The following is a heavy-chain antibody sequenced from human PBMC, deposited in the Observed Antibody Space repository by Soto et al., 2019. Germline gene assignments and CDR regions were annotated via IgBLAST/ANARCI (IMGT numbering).Heavy chain of an antibody. D-gene: IGHD3-22*01. V-gene: IGHV4-59*01. J-gene: IGHJ4*02. CDR3: ERSKEYDSSGHWAYY. CDR2: IYYSGST. CDR1: GGSISSYY. Sequence: PSETLSLTCTVSGGSISSYYWSWIRQPPGKGLEWIGYIYYSGSTNYNPSLKSRVTISVDTSKNQFSLKLSSVTAADTAVYYCERSKEYDSSGHWAYYWGQGTLVTVYS.